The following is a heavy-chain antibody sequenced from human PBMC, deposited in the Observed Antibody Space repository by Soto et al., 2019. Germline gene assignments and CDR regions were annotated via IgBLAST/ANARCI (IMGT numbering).Heavy chain of an antibody. D-gene: IGHD4-17*01. V-gene: IGHV4-39*01. J-gene: IGHJ4*02. CDR3: ARHDFGDSDY. CDR2: IYYSGST. Sequence: SETLSLTCTVSGGSISSSSYYWGWIRQPPGKGLEWIGNIYYSGSTNYNPSLKSRVTMSVDTSKNQFSLKLSSVTAADTAVYYCARHDFGDSDYWGQGTLVTVSS. CDR1: GGSISSSSYY.